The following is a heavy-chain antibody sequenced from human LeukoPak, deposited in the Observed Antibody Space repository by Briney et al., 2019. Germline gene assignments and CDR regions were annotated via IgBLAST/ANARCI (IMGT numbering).Heavy chain of an antibody. CDR3: ARDLIEYSSSTGVDY. J-gene: IGHJ4*02. Sequence: GASVKVSCKASGYTFTGYYMHWVRQAPGQGLEWMGWINPNSGGTYYAQKFQGRVTMTSDTSISTAYMELSRLRSDDTAVYYCARDLIEYSSSTGVDYWGQGTLVTVSS. CDR1: GYTFTGYY. D-gene: IGHD6-6*01. CDR2: INPNSGGT. V-gene: IGHV1-2*02.